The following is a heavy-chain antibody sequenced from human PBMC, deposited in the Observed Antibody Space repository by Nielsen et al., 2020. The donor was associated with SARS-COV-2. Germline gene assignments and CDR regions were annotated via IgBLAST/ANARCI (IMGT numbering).Heavy chain of an antibody. CDR1: GYSFTSYW. Sequence: GGSLRLSCKGSGYSFTSYWIGWVRQMPGKGLEWMGIIYPGDSDTRYSPSFQGQVAISADKSISTAYLQWSSLKASDTAMYYCARHYSGSSDYWGQGTLVTVSS. D-gene: IGHD1-26*01. J-gene: IGHJ4*02. V-gene: IGHV5-51*01. CDR2: IYPGDSDT. CDR3: ARHYSGSSDY.